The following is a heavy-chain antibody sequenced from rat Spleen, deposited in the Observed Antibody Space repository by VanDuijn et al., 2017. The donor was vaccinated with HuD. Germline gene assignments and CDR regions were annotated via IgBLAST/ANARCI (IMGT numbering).Heavy chain of an antibody. V-gene: IGHV2-1*01. CDR1: GFSLISHS. Sequence: QVQLKESGPGLVQSSQTLSLICTVSGFSLISHSVHWVRQPPGKGLEWMGGIWGDGSTDYNSVLKSRLRISRDTSKSQVFLKMNSLQTDDTVIYFCARSYGGYTSNWFPYWGQGTLVTVSS. J-gene: IGHJ3*01. CDR3: ARSYGGYTSNWFPY. D-gene: IGHD1-11*01. CDR2: IWGDGST.